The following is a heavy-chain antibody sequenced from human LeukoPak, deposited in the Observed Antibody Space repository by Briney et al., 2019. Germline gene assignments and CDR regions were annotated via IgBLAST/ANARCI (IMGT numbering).Heavy chain of an antibody. CDR1: GGSISSYY. CDR2: IYYSGST. CDR3: ARIEYSSSGPTNDY. D-gene: IGHD6-6*01. V-gene: IGHV4-59*12. J-gene: IGHJ4*02. Sequence: SETLSLTCTVSGGSISSYYCIWIRQPPPKVLEWIGYIYYSGSTNYNPSLKSRVTISVDTSKNQFSLKLSSVTAADTAVYYCARIEYSSSGPTNDYWGQGTLVTVSS.